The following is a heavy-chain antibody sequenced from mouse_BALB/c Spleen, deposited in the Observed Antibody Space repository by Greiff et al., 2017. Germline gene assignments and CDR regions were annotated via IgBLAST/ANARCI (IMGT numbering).Heavy chain of an antibody. V-gene: IGHV8-8*01. J-gene: IGHJ3*01. CDR2: IWWNDDK. Sequence: QVTLKESGPGILQPSQTLSLTCSFSGFSLSTSGMSVGWIRQPSGKGLEWLAHIWWNDDKYYNPALKSRLTISKDTSNNQVFLKIASVVTADTATYYCARIYYDSWFAYWGQGTLVTVSA. CDR3: ARIYYDSWFAY. CDR1: GFSLSTSGMS. D-gene: IGHD2-4*01.